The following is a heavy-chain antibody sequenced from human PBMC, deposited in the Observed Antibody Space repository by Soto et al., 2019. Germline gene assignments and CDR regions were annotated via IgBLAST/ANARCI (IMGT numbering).Heavy chain of an antibody. D-gene: IGHD6-19*01. CDR1: GGSINSSSYF. CDR3: ARHYSSGSRNWFNP. J-gene: IGHJ5*02. Sequence: SETLSLTCSVSGGSINSSSYFWGWVRQPPGKGLEWIGSIYYSGSTYYNPSLRSRVTISVDTSKNQFSLKLSSVTAADTAVFYCARHYSSGSRNWFNPWGQGTLVTVSS. CDR2: IYYSGST. V-gene: IGHV4-39*01.